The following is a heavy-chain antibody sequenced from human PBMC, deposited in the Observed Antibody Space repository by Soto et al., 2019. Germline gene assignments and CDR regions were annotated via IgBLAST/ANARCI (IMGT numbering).Heavy chain of an antibody. CDR1: CYTFTSYG. V-gene: IGHV1-18*01. CDR2: ISAYNGNT. Sequence: ASVKVSCKASCYTFTSYGIIWVRQAPVQGLEWMGWISAYNGNTNYAQKLQGRVTMTTDTSTSTAYMELRSLRSDDTAVYYCARDPGSRGYSYGDAYYYGMDVWGQGTTVNVS. CDR3: ARDPGSRGYSYGDAYYYGMDV. J-gene: IGHJ6*02. D-gene: IGHD5-18*01.